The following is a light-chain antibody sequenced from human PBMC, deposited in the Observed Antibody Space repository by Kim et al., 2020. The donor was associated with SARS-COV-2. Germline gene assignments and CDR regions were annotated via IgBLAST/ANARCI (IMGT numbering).Light chain of an antibody. CDR2: DAS. V-gene: IGKV3-11*01. CDR1: QSVSSY. Sequence: EIVLTQSPATLSLSPGERATLSCRASQSVSSYLAWYQQKPGQAPRLLIFDASNRATGIPARFSGSGSETDFTLTISSLEPEDFAVYYCQQRRSWPLTFGRGTKVDIK. CDR3: QQRRSWPLT. J-gene: IGKJ4*01.